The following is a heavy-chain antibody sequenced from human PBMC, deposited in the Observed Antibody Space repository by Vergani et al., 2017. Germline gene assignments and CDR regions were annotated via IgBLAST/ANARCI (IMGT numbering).Heavy chain of an antibody. Sequence: QVQLQESGPGLVKPSQTLSLTCTVPGDSLSSSDHYWSWIRQRSDKGLEWVGHIFRSGTTYYHPSLKSRLIMSVDTSKNQYSLKLTTVTAADTSLYYCARENFVIARIYDFWGQGTLVTVSS. D-gene: IGHD2-21*01. CDR1: GDSLSSSDHY. CDR2: IFRSGTT. J-gene: IGHJ4*02. V-gene: IGHV4-31*03. CDR3: ARENFVIARIYDF.